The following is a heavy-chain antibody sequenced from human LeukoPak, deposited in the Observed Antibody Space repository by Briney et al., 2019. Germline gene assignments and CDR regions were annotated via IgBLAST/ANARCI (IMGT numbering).Heavy chain of an antibody. CDR3: AGWFGESGFDY. J-gene: IGHJ4*02. Sequence: SETLSLTCTVSGGSISSYYWSWIRQPPGKGLEWIGCIYYSGSTNYNPSLKSRVTISVDTSKNQFSLKLSSVTAADTAVYYCAGWFGESGFDYWGQGTLATVSS. CDR1: GGSISSYY. CDR2: IYYSGST. V-gene: IGHV4-59*01. D-gene: IGHD3-10*01.